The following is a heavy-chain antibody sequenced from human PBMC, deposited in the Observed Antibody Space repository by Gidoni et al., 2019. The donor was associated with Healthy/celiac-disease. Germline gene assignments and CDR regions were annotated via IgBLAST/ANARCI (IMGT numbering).Heavy chain of an antibody. J-gene: IGHJ6*02. V-gene: IGHV3-13*01. CDR1: GFTFSSYD. Sequence: EVQLVESGGCLVQPGGSLRLSCAAPGFTFSSYDLHWVRQATGKGLEWVSAIGTAGDTYYPGSVKGRFTISRENAKNSLYLQMNSLRAGDTAVYYCARAGGNYYGSGSYYNGRIYYGMDVWGQGTTVTVSS. D-gene: IGHD3-10*01. CDR3: ARAGGNYYGSGSYYNGRIYYGMDV. CDR2: IGTAGDT.